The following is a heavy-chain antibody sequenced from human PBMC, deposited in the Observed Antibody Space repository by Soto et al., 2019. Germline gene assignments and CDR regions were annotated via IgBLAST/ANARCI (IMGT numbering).Heavy chain of an antibody. CDR2: IIPIFGTA. Sequence: SVKVSCKSSGCTFSSYAISCVRQAPGQGLEWMGGIIPIFGTANYAQKFQGRVTITADESTSTAYMELSSLRSEDTAVYYCAREVAGEIAAGENWFDPWGQGTLVTVSS. CDR1: GCTFSSYA. V-gene: IGHV1-69*13. CDR3: AREVAGEIAAGENWFDP. J-gene: IGHJ5*02. D-gene: IGHD6-25*01.